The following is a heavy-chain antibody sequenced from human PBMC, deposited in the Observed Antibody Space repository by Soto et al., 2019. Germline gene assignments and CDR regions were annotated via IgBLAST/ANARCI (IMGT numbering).Heavy chain of an antibody. J-gene: IGHJ6*02. CDR2: IYYSGST. V-gene: IGHV4-31*03. Sequence: QVQLQESGPGLVKPSQTLSLTCTVSGGSISSGGYYWSWIRQHPGKGLEWIGYIYYSGSTYYDPSLKSRVTISVDTSKNQFSLKLSSVTAADTAVYHCARVVLRRITGYYYYYGMDVWGQGTTVTVSS. CDR3: ARVVLRRITGYYYYYGMDV. CDR1: GGSISSGGYY. D-gene: IGHD3-3*01.